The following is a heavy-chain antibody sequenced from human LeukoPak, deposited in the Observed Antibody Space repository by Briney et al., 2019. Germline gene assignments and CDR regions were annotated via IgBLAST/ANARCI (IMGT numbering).Heavy chain of an antibody. CDR1: GGSISSGDYY. J-gene: IGHJ5*02. D-gene: IGHD2-21*01. V-gene: IGHV4-30-4*08. CDR2: IYYSRRT. Sequence: SQTLSLTCTVSGGSISSGDYYWSWIRQPPGKGLEWIGYIYYSRRTYYNPSLKSRVTISVDTSKNQFSLKLSSVTAADTAVYYCARDNCGGDCYYNWFDPWGQGTLVTVSS. CDR3: ARDNCGGDCYYNWFDP.